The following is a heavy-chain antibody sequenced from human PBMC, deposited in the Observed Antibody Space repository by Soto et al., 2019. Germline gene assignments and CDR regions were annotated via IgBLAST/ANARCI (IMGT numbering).Heavy chain of an antibody. D-gene: IGHD6-13*01. Sequence: ASVKVSCKAAGYAFTIYYIHWVRQAPGQGLEWMGIINPSGGSTSYAQKFQGRVTMTRDTSTSTVYMELSSLRSEDTAVYYCARVLLWAAAANYYYYGMDVWGQGITVTVSS. CDR2: INPSGGST. CDR3: ARVLLWAAAANYYYYGMDV. CDR1: GYAFTIYY. V-gene: IGHV1-46*01. J-gene: IGHJ6*02.